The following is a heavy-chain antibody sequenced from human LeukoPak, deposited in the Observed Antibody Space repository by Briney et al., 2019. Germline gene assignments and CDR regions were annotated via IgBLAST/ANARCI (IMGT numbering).Heavy chain of an antibody. V-gene: IGHV4-34*01. CDR3: ARGKSSGVPRGSYYYYYYMDV. Sequence: SETLSLTCAVYGGSFSGYYWSWIRQPPGKGLEWIGEINHRGSTNYNPSLKSRVTISVDTSKNQFSLKLSSVTAADTAVYYCARGKSSGVPRGSYYYYYYMDVWGKGTTVTVSS. CDR1: GGSFSGYY. D-gene: IGHD6-19*01. CDR2: INHRGST. J-gene: IGHJ6*03.